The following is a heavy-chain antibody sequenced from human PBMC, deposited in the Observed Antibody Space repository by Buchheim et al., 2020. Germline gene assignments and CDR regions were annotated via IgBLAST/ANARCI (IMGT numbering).Heavy chain of an antibody. CDR1: GFTFSSYG. D-gene: IGHD3-22*01. Sequence: QVQLVESGGGVVQPGRSLRLSCAASGFTFSSYGMHWVRQAPGKGLEWVAFIRYDGSNKYYADSVKGRFTISRDNSKNTLYLQMNSLRAEDTAVYYCAKLPFYYYDSSGYSYWGQGTL. J-gene: IGHJ4*02. CDR3: AKLPFYYYDSSGYSY. CDR2: IRYDGSNK. V-gene: IGHV3-30*02.